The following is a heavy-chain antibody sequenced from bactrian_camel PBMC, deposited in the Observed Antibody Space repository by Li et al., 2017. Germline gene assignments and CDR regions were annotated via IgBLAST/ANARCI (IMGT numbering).Heavy chain of an antibody. D-gene: IGHD1*01. J-gene: IGHJ4*01. CDR1: GYTFSSAC. V-gene: IGHV3S26*01. CDR3: AAQYTGISGCYATSLAPASFDY. Sequence: HVQLVESGGGSVQAGGSLRLSCTASGYTFSSACMAWFLQAPGKERDGVATIDSYGGTTYTDSVKGRFTISKGSAEYTLYLQMSNLKPEDTATYYCAAQYTGISGCYATSLAPASFDYWGEGTQVTVS. CDR2: IDSYGGT.